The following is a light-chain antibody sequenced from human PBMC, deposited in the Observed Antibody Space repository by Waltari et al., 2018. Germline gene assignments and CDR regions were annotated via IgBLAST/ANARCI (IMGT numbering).Light chain of an antibody. Sequence: EIVLTQSPGPLSLSPGERATPPCRASQSVSSSYLAWYQQKPGQAPRLLIQGASTRATGIPDRFSGSGSGTDFTLTVNRLEPEDFAVYYCQQYGSSPLTFGGGTKVEIK. CDR2: GAS. J-gene: IGKJ4*01. V-gene: IGKV3-20*01. CDR1: QSVSSSY. CDR3: QQYGSSPLT.